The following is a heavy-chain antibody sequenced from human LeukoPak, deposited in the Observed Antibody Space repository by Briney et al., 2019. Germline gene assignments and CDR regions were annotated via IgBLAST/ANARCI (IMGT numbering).Heavy chain of an antibody. V-gene: IGHV4-38-2*02. D-gene: IGHD4-17*01. CDR3: ARDDYGDSPFDH. CDR1: DYSISSGYY. CDR2: VYRSGNT. J-gene: IGHJ4*02. Sequence: PSETLSLTCTVSDYSISSGYYWGWIRLTPGKGLEWIGSVYRSGNTNYNPSLKSRVIISVDTSKNQFSLRLTSVTAADTAVYYCARDDYGDSPFDHWGQGTLVTVSS.